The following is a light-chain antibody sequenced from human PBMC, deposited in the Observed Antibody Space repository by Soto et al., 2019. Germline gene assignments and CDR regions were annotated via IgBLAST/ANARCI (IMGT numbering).Light chain of an antibody. J-gene: IGKJ1*01. Sequence: DIPMTQSPSSLSASVGDRVTITCRASESIRNNLNWYQQKPGKAPKLLIYAASTLQSGVPSRFSGSGSGTEFTLTIGSLQPEDFTAYYCQQTYSTPRGAFGQGTKVEFK. CDR1: ESIRNN. V-gene: IGKV1-39*01. CDR2: AAS. CDR3: QQTYSTPRGA.